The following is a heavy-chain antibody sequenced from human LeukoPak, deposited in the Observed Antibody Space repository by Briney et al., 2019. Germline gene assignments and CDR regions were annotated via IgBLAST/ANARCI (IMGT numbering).Heavy chain of an antibody. D-gene: IGHD2-21*02. CDR3: AKDGACCGGDCSAEYFQL. J-gene: IGHJ1*01. V-gene: IGHV3-74*01. CDR2: INSDGSST. Sequence: GGSLRLSCAASGFTFSSYWMHWVRQAPGKGLVWVSRINSDGSSTSYADSVKGRFTISRDNSKNTLYLQMNSLRAEDTAVYYCAKDGACCGGDCSAEYFQLWGQGTLVTVSS. CDR1: GFTFSSYW.